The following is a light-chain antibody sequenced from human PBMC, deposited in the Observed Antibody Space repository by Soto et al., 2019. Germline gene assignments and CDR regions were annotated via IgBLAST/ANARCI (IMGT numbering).Light chain of an antibody. CDR2: AAS. Sequence: EIVMTQSPGTLSLSPGETATLSCRASQSVSSNYVAWFHQKPGQAPRLLIYAASSRATGVPDRFSGSGSGTDFSLTISRLEPEDFAVYYCQQYDTSPRTFGQGTKVDIK. V-gene: IGKV3-20*01. CDR3: QQYDTSPRT. J-gene: IGKJ1*01. CDR1: QSVSSNY.